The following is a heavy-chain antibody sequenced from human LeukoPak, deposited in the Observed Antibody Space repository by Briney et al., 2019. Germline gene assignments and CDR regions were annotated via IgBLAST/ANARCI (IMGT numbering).Heavy chain of an antibody. CDR1: GFTFSSYS. D-gene: IGHD6-19*01. V-gene: IGHV3-21*01. CDR3: ARDGISVARFPLDY. Sequence: GGSLRLSCAASGFTFSSYSMYCVRQAPGKGLEWVSSISSSSSYIYYADSVKGRFTISRDNAKNSLYLQMNSPRAEDTAVYYCARDGISVARFPLDYWGQGTLVTVSS. J-gene: IGHJ4*02. CDR2: ISSSSSYI.